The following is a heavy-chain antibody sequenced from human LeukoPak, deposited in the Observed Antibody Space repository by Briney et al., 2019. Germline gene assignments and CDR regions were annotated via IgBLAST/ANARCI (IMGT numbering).Heavy chain of an antibody. D-gene: IGHD6-19*01. CDR2: IKSKTDGGTT. V-gene: IGHV3-15*01. Sequence: GGSLRLSCAASGFTFSNAWMSWVGHAPGKGLEGVGRIKSKTDGGTTDYAAPVKGRFTISRDDSKNTLYLQMNSLKTEDTAVYYCTTQYSSGWYVAFDIWGQGTMVTVSS. CDR1: GFTFSNAW. CDR3: TTQYSSGWYVAFDI. J-gene: IGHJ3*02.